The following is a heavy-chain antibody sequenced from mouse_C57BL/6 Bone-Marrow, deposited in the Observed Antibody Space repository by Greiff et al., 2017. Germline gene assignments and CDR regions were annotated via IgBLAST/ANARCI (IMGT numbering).Heavy chain of an antibody. Sequence: EVQRVESGPELVKPGASVKISCKASGYSFTDYNMNWVKQSNGKSLEWIGVINPNYGTTSYNQKFKGKATLTVDQSSSTAYMQLNSMTSEDSAVYYYARGYDYGCAMDYWGQGTSVTVSS. CDR2: INPNYGTT. V-gene: IGHV1-39*01. J-gene: IGHJ4*01. D-gene: IGHD2-4*01. CDR1: GYSFTDYN. CDR3: ARGYDYGCAMDY.